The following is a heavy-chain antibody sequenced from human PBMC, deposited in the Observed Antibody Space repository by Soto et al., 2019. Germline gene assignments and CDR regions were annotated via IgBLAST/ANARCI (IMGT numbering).Heavy chain of an antibody. CDR3: ARDGGYFDWLLRSDAFDI. J-gene: IGHJ3*02. Sequence: ASVKVSCKASGYKFTSYYIHWVRQAPGQGLEWMGIINPSGGSTTYAQKLEGRVTMTRDTSTSTVNMELNSLRSDDTAVYYCARDGGYFDWLLRSDAFDIWGQGTMVTVSS. CDR2: INPSGGST. D-gene: IGHD3-9*01. CDR1: GYKFTSYY. V-gene: IGHV1-46*04.